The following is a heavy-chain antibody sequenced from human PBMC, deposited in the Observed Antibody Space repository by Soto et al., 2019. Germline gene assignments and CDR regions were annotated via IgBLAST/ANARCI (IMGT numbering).Heavy chain of an antibody. V-gene: IGHV3-72*01. CDR2: SRTKGDSYTT. CDR3: ARDRDWSFDF. J-gene: IGHJ3*01. CDR1: GFTFSDHH. D-gene: IGHD3-9*01. Sequence: PGGSLRLSCAASGFTFSDHHMDWVRQAPVRGLEWVGRSRTKGDSYTTEYAASVKGRCSISRDESTNLLYLQMNSLKAEDTAVYYCARDRDWSFDFWGPGTMVTVSS.